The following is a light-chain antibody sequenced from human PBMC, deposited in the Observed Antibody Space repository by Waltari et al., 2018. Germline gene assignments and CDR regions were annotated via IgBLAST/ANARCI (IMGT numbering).Light chain of an antibody. V-gene: IGLV1-40*01. J-gene: IGLJ3*02. CDR1: SSNIGAGYD. CDR3: QSYDSSLSGSV. CDR2: GNN. Sequence: QSVLTPPPSVSGAPGQRVTISCTGSSSNIGAGYDVHWYQQLPGTAPTLLINGNNNRPSGVPDRFSASKSGTSASLAITGLQAEDEADYYCQSYDSSLSGSVFGGGTKLTVL.